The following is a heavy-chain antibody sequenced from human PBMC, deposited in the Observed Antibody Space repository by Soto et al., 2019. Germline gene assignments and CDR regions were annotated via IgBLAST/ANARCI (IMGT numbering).Heavy chain of an antibody. CDR2: ISSSGST. D-gene: IGHD2-21*02. V-gene: IGHV4-31*11. CDR1: GDSIGGVGY. CDR3: ARSGVTGIVIPSHWFDP. J-gene: IGHJ5*02. Sequence: SETLSLTCAVSGDSIGGVGYWSWIRQFPGRGLEWIGCISSSGSTYYNPALNNRISLSLDTSQNQFSLKLLSVTAADTAIYYCARSGVTGIVIPSHWFDPWGQGTLVTVSS.